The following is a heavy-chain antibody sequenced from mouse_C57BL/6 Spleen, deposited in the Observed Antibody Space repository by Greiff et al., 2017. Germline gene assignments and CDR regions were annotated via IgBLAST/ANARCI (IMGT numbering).Heavy chain of an antibody. V-gene: IGHV5-16*01. CDR1: GFTFSDYY. J-gene: IGHJ2*01. Sequence: EVHLVESEGGLVQPGSSMKLSCTASGFTFSDYYMAWVRQVPEKGLEWVANINYDGSSTYYLDSLKSRFIISRDNAKNILYLQMSSLKSEDTATYYCARIYDGYYGPFDYWGQGTTLTVSS. D-gene: IGHD2-3*01. CDR3: ARIYDGYYGPFDY. CDR2: INYDGSST.